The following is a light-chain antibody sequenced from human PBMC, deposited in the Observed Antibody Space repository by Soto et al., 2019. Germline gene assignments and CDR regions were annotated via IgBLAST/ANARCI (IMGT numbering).Light chain of an antibody. CDR3: AVWDGSLSGWV. CDR2: RNN. CDR1: SSNIGKNY. J-gene: IGLJ3*02. V-gene: IGLV1-47*01. Sequence: QLVLTQPPSASGTPGQRVTISCSGSSSNIGKNYVYWYQQLPGTAPKLLINRNNQRPSGVPDRFSGSKSGTSASLAISGLRSDDEADYYCAVWDGSLSGWVFGGGTKLTVL.